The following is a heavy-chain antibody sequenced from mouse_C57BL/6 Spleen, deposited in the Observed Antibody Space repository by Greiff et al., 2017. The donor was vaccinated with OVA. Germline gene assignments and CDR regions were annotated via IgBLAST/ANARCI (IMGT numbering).Heavy chain of an antibody. V-gene: IGHV1-52*01. CDR1: GYTFTSYW. J-gene: IGHJ2*01. D-gene: IGHD1-1*01. CDR3: ARGYGSSSDY. Sequence: QVQLKQPGAELVRPGSSVKLSCKASGYTFTSYWMHWVKQRPIQGLEWIGNIDPSDSETHYNQKFKDKATLTVDKSSSTAYMQLSSLTSEDSAVYYCARGYGSSSDYWGQGTTLTVSS. CDR2: IDPSDSET.